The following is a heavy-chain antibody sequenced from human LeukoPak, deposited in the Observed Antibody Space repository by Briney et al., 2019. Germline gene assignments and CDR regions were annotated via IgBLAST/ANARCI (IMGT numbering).Heavy chain of an antibody. Sequence: PGGSLRLSCAASGFTFSSYAMSWVRQAPGKGLEWVSAISGSGGSTYYADSVKGRFTISRDNSKNTLYLQMNSLRAEDTAVYYCAKGGILGYCSSTSCHLGYWGQGTLVTVSS. CDR1: GFTFSSYA. CDR3: AKGGILGYCSSTSCHLGY. J-gene: IGHJ4*02. CDR2: ISGSGGST. D-gene: IGHD2-2*01. V-gene: IGHV3-23*01.